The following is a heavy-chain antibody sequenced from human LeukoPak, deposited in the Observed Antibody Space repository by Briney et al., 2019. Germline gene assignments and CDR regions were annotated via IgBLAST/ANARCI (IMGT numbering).Heavy chain of an antibody. CDR3: VSFYETY. D-gene: IGHD2/OR15-2a*01. V-gene: IGHV3-74*01. Sequence: GRSLRLSCAASGFTFDDYAMHWVRQVPGKGLVWVSHINSDGSWTSYADSVKGRFTISKDNAKNTVYLQMNSLRAEDTAVYYCVSFYETYWGRGTLVTVSS. CDR1: GFTFDDYA. J-gene: IGHJ4*02. CDR2: INSDGSWT.